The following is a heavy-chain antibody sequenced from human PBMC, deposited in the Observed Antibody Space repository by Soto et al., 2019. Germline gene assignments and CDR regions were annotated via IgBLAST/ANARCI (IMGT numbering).Heavy chain of an antibody. J-gene: IGHJ6*02. V-gene: IGHV1-18*04. D-gene: IGHD3-3*01. CDR3: ASGAIFGVVIRSYYDYGMDV. CDR2: ISAYNGNT. CDR1: GYTFTSYG. Sequence: GASVKVSCKASGYTFTSYGISWVRQAPGQGLEWMGWISAYNGNTNYAQKLQGRVTMTTDTSTSTAYMELRSLRSDDTAVYYCASGAIFGVVIRSYYDYGMDVWGQGTTVTVSS.